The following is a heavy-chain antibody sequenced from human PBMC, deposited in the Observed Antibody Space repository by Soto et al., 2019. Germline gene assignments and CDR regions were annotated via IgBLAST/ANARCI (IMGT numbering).Heavy chain of an antibody. CDR3: ARGGVGYCSSTSCSKSSYYYYGMDV. V-gene: IGHV1-18*04. CDR1: GYTFTSYG. Sequence: ASVKVSCKASGYTFTSYGISWVRQAPGQGLEWMGWISAYNGNTNYAQKLQGRVTMTTDTSTSTAYMELRSLRSDDTAVYYCARGGVGYCSSTSCSKSSYYYYGMDVWGQGTTVTVS. D-gene: IGHD2-2*01. CDR2: ISAYNGNT. J-gene: IGHJ6*02.